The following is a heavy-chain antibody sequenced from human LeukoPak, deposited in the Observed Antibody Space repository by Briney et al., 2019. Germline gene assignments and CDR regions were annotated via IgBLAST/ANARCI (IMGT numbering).Heavy chain of an antibody. CDR2: ISDSGGST. D-gene: IGHD6-19*01. CDR3: AQGYSSGWYPT. J-gene: IGHJ5*02. Sequence: PGGSLRLSCAVSGITLSNYGMSWVRQAPGKGLEWVAGISDSGGSTKYADSVKGRFIISRDNSKNTLYLQLSSLRAEDTAVYYCAQGYSSGWYPTWGQGSLVSVSS. V-gene: IGHV3-23*01. CDR1: GITLSNYG.